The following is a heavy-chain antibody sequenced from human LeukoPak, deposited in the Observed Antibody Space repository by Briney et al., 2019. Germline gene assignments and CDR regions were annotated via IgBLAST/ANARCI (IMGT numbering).Heavy chain of an antibody. CDR2: IHPSGGST. J-gene: IGHJ4*02. CDR1: GYTFTSYY. CDR3: ARDSFYYYDSSGYYPSAY. V-gene: IGHV1-46*01. Sequence: GASVKVSCKASGYTFTSYYMHWVRQAPGQGLEWMGIIHPSGGSTSYAQKFQGRVTMTRATSTSTVYMELSSLRSEDTAVYYCARDSFYYYDSSGYYPSAYWGQGTLVTVSS. D-gene: IGHD3-22*01.